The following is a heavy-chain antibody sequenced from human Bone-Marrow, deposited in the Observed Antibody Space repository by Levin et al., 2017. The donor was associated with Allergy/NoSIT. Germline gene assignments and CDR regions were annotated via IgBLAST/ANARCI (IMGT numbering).Heavy chain of an antibody. D-gene: IGHD2/OR15-2a*01. CDR3: TTDSTRGWMDD. CDR1: GFTFSRSW. Sequence: GESLKISCAASGFTFSRSWMHWVRQAPGKGLVWVSRIKSDGSFTSYADSVKGRFTISRDNAKNTLYLQMNSLRADDTAVYYCTTDSTRGWMDDWGLGTTVTVSS. V-gene: IGHV3-74*01. J-gene: IGHJ6*02. CDR2: IKSDGSFT.